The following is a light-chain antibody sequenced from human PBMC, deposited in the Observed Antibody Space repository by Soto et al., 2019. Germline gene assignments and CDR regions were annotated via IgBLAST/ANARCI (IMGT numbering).Light chain of an antibody. V-gene: IGLV1-51*01. CDR3: QSYDNRLTVSV. CDR2: DDN. J-gene: IGLJ3*02. Sequence: QSVLTQPPSVSAAPGQKVTISCSGSSSNIGGNSVSWYQQLPGTAPKLLIYDDNKRPSGIPDRFSASKFGTSASLTIAGIQADDEADYYCQSYDNRLTVSVFGGGTKVTVL. CDR1: SSNIGGNS.